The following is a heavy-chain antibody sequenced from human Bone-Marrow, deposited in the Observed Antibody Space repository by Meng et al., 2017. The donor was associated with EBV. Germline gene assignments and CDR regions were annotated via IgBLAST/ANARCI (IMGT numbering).Heavy chain of an antibody. J-gene: IGHJ4*02. CDR3: ARTSYYDSSTL. Sequence: GRLWEFGGGLVQPGGSLSLSCAASGFTFSDYYMSWIRQAPGKGLEWVSYISSSGSTIYYADSVKGRFTISRDNAKNSLYLQMNSLRAEDTAVYYCARTSYYDSSTLWGQGTLVTVSS. V-gene: IGHV3-11*01. CDR1: GFTFSDYY. D-gene: IGHD3-22*01. CDR2: ISSSGSTI.